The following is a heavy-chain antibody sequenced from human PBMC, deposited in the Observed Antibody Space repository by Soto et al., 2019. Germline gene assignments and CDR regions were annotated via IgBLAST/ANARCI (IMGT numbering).Heavy chain of an antibody. CDR3: AREPLFGYLEN. V-gene: IGHV1-18*04. CDR1: GYTFTSYA. CDR2: ISGYNGNT. J-gene: IGHJ4*02. Sequence: QVQLVQSGAEVKKPGAAVKVSCKTSGYTFTSYAITWVRQAPGQGLEWMGKISGYNGNTDYSEKFQGRVTITTDTSTSTAYMELRSLRSDDTAVYFCAREPLFGYLENWGQGTLVTVSS. D-gene: IGHD3-3*02.